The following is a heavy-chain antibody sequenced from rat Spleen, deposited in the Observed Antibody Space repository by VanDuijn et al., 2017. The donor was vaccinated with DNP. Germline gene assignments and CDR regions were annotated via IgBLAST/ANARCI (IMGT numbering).Heavy chain of an antibody. J-gene: IGHJ2*01. D-gene: IGHD3-1*01. CDR1: GYSITSNY. CDR2: ISYSGST. V-gene: IGHV3-1*01. CDR3: ARFGPDLDY. Sequence: EVRLQESGPGLVKPSQSLSLTCSVTGYSITSNYWAWIRKFPGNKMEWMGYISYSGSTNYNPSLKSRISITRDTSKNQFFLQLNSVTTDDTATYYCARFGPDLDYWGQGVMVTVSS.